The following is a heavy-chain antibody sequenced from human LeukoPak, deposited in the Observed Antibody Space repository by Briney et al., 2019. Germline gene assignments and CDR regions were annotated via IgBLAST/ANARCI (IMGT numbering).Heavy chain of an antibody. J-gene: IGHJ4*02. Sequence: GRSLRLSCAASGFTFSSYAMHWVRQAPGKGLEWVAVISYDGSNKYYADSVKGRFTISRDNSKNTLYLQMNSLRAEDTAVYYCASGLSGDRSPLPYYFDYWGQGTLVTVSS. CDR2: ISYDGSNK. D-gene: IGHD7-27*01. CDR3: ASGLSGDRSPLPYYFDY. CDR1: GFTFSSYA. V-gene: IGHV3-30-3*01.